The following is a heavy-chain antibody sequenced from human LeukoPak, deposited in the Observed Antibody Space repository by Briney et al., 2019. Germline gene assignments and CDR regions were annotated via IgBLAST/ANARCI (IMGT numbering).Heavy chain of an antibody. V-gene: IGHV3-7*01. CDR2: IKQDGSEK. J-gene: IGHJ4*02. CDR1: GFTFSSYA. CDR3: AREQWLDY. D-gene: IGHD6-19*01. Sequence: PGGSQRLSCAASGFTFSSYAMSWVRQAPGKGLEWVANIKQDGSEKYYVDSVKGRFTISRDNAKNSLYLQMNSLRAEDTAVYYCAREQWLDYWGQGTLVTVSS.